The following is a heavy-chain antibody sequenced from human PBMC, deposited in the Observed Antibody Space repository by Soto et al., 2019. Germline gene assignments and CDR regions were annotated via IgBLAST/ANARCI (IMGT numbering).Heavy chain of an antibody. J-gene: IGHJ4*02. Sequence: QVQLVQSGAEVKKPGASVKVSCKASGYTFTSYGISWVRQAPGQGLEWMGWISAHNGNKKYAQKRRGRVNMTSDTSTSTAYMELRSLRSDDTAVYYCARDLSYGLCDYWGQGTLVTVSS. CDR2: ISAHNGNK. D-gene: IGHD5-18*01. CDR3: ARDLSYGLCDY. V-gene: IGHV1-18*01. CDR1: GYTFTSYG.